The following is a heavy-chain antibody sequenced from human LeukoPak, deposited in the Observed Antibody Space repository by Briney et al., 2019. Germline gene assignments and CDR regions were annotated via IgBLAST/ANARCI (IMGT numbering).Heavy chain of an antibody. Sequence: PSETLSLTCAVYGGSFSGYYWSWIRQPPGKGLEWIGEINHSGSTNYNPSLKSRVTISVDTSKNQFSLKLSSVTAADTAVYYCARDVAGPYYYDSSGYYSPYSDYWGQGTLVTVSS. CDR3: ARDVAGPYYYDSSGYYSPYSDY. V-gene: IGHV4-34*01. CDR2: INHSGST. D-gene: IGHD3-22*01. J-gene: IGHJ4*02. CDR1: GGSFSGYY.